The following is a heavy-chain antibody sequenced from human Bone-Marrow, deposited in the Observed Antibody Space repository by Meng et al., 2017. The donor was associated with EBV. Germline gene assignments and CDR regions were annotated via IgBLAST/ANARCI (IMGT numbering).Heavy chain of an antibody. Sequence: QVQLQESGPGLVKPSGTLSLTWAVPGGSISSSNWWSWVRQPPGKGLEWIGEIYHSGSTNYNPSLKSRVTISVDKSKNQFSLKLSSVTAADTAVYYCARRSITMVRGVDDWFDPWGQGTLVTVSS. D-gene: IGHD3-10*01. CDR3: ARRSITMVRGVDDWFDP. CDR1: GGSISSSNW. V-gene: IGHV4-4*02. J-gene: IGHJ5*02. CDR2: IYHSGST.